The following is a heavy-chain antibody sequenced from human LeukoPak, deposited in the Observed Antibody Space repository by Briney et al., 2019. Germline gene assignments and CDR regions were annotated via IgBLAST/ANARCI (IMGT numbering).Heavy chain of an antibody. CDR3: AREGNYGDFDY. CDR2: ISSSSSYI. Sequence: GRSLRLSCAASGFTFSSYSMNWVRQAPGKGLEWVSSISSSSSYIYYADSVKGRFTISRDNAKNSLYLQMNSLRAEDTAVYYCAREGNYGDFDYWGQGTLVTVSS. D-gene: IGHD4-17*01. J-gene: IGHJ4*02. CDR1: GFTFSSYS. V-gene: IGHV3-21*01.